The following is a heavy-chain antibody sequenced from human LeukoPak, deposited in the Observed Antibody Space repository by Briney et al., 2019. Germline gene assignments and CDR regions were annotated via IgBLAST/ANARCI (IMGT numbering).Heavy chain of an antibody. CDR1: GYTFTGYY. V-gene: IGHV1-2*02. D-gene: IGHD3-22*01. Sequence: ASVKVSCKASGYTFTGYYMHWVRQAPGQGLEWMGWINPNSGGTNYAQKFQGRVTMTRDTSISTAYVELSRLRSDDTAVYYCARDLYYYDSSGYYYHGYFDYWGQGTLVTVSS. CDR2: INPNSGGT. J-gene: IGHJ4*02. CDR3: ARDLYYYDSSGYYYHGYFDY.